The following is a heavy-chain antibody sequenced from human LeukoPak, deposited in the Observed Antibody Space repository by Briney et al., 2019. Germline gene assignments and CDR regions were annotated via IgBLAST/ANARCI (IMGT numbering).Heavy chain of an antibody. CDR3: ARGLGHYYDSSGYDSGMY. V-gene: IGHV3-30*04. D-gene: IGHD3-22*01. CDR1: GFTFSSYV. Sequence: PGGSLRLSCAASGFTFSSYVMHWVRQAPGKGLEWVAIISYDGSNEYYADSVKGRFTISRDNSKNTLYLQMNSLRAADTAVYYCARGLGHYYDSSGYDSGMYWGQGTLVTVSS. CDR2: ISYDGSNE. J-gene: IGHJ4*02.